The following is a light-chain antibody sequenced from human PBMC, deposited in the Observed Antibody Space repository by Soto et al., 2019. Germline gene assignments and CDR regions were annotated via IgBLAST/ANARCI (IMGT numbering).Light chain of an antibody. J-gene: IGLJ1*01. CDR2: EVT. Sequence: QSVLTQPPSVSGAPGQRVTISCTGSSSNIGAHYDVHWYQHRPGKAPKLILYEVTTRPSGISSRFSGSKSGNTASLTISGLQADDEAYYYCSSYTSTNTPYVFGTGTKVTVL. V-gene: IGLV1-40*01. CDR3: SSYTSTNTPYV. CDR1: SSNIGAHYD.